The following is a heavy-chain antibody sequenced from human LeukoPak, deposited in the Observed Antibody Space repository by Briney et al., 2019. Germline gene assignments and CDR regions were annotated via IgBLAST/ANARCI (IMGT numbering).Heavy chain of an antibody. CDR1: GYTVTSSG. J-gene: IGHJ6*02. Sequence: ASVRVSFKASGYTVTSSGISWVRQAPGQGLEWMGWINAYNGDTNYAQKLQGRVTMTTDTSTSTAYMELRSLRSDDTAVYYCARDFPPVGATTVFTYYYYGMDVWGQGTTVTVSS. V-gene: IGHV1-18*01. CDR3: ARDFPPVGATTVFTYYYYGMDV. D-gene: IGHD1-26*01. CDR2: INAYNGDT.